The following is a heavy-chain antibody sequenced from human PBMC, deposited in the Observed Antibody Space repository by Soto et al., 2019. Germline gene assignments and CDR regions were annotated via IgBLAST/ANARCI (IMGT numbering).Heavy chain of an antibody. V-gene: IGHV3-23*01. CDR3: AKDFENSYGYENWFDP. CDR2: ISGSGGST. D-gene: IGHD5-18*01. CDR1: GFTFSSYA. Sequence: GGSLRLSCAASGFTFSSYAMSWVRQAPGKGLEWVSAISGSGGSTYYADSVKGRFTISRDNSKNTLYLQMNSLRAEDTAVYYCAKDFENSYGYENWFDPWGQGTLVTVSS. J-gene: IGHJ5*02.